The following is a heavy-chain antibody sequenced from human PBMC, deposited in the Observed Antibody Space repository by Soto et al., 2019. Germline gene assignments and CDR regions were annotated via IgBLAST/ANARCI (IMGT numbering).Heavy chain of an antibody. D-gene: IGHD5-18*01. CDR1: GGSSRSRTYY. V-gene: IGHV4-39*01. CDR2: IYYSGST. CDR3: AKHARGYSYGPLGY. J-gene: IGHJ4*02. Sequence: SVTLSHTCTVCGGSSRSRTYYWGWIRQPPGKGLEWIGSIYYSGSTYYNPSLKSRVTISVDTSKNQFSLKLSSVTATDTAVYYCAKHARGYSYGPLGYWGQGTLVTVSS.